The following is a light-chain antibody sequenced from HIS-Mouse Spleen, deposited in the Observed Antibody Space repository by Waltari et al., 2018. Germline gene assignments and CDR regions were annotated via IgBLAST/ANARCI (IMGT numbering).Light chain of an antibody. CDR3: YSTDSSGNHRV. CDR1: ALPKKY. CDR2: EDS. V-gene: IGLV3-10*01. Sequence: SYELTQPPPGSVSPGQTARITCSGDALPKKYAYWYQQKSGQAPVLVIYEDSKRPSGIPERFSGSSSGTMATLTISGAQVEDEADYYCYSTDSSGNHRVFGGGTKLTVL. J-gene: IGLJ2*01.